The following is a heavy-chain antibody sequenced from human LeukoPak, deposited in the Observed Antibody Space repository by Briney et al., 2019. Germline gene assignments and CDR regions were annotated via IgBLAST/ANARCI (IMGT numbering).Heavy chain of an antibody. D-gene: IGHD4-17*01. Sequence: VQRGGSLRLSCAASGFTFSSYAMSWVRQAPGKGLEWVSAISGSGGSTYYADSVKGRFTTSRDNSENTLYLQMNSLRAEDTAVYYCAKENGGAVTTYVDYWGQGALVTVSS. J-gene: IGHJ4*02. CDR3: AKENGGAVTTYVDY. CDR2: ISGSGGST. V-gene: IGHV3-23*01. CDR1: GFTFSSYA.